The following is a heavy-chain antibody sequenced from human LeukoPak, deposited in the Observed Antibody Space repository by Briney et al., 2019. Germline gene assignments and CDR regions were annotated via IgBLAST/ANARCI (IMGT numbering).Heavy chain of an antibody. CDR2: ISSSSSYI. D-gene: IGHD3-22*01. J-gene: IGHJ4*02. CDR3: ARDLVRGGYDSRGYYYDNFDY. Sequence: GGSLRLSCAASGFTFSSYSMNWVRQAPGKGLEWVSSISSSSSYIYYADSVKGRFTISRDNAKNSLYLQMNSLRAEDTAVYYCARDLVRGGYDSRGYYYDNFDYWGQGTLVTVSS. CDR1: GFTFSSYS. V-gene: IGHV3-21*01.